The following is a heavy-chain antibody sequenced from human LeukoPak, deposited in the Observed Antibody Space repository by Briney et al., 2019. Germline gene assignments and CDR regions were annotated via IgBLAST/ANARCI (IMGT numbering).Heavy chain of an antibody. CDR2: INHSGST. V-gene: IGHV4-34*01. J-gene: IGHJ4*02. D-gene: IGHD3-10*01. CDR1: GGSFSGYY. Sequence: SETLSLTCAVYGGSFSGYYWSWIRQPPGKGLEWIGEINHSGSTNYNPSLKSRVTISVDTSKNQFSLKLSSVTAADTAVYYCARHNGSGSYRSRYYFDYWGQGTLVTVSS. CDR3: ARHNGSGSYRSRYYFDY.